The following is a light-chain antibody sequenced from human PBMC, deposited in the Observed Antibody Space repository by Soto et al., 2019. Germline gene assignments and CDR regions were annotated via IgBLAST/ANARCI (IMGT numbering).Light chain of an antibody. V-gene: IGKV3-15*01. CDR2: SAS. Sequence: EIVMTQSPVTLSVSPGERATLSCRASQSISSNLAWHQQKPGQAPRLLIYSASTRATGVPARFSGSGSGTEFTLTISSLQSEDFAVYYCQQRSTWLTWTFGEGTKVDIK. J-gene: IGKJ1*01. CDR1: QSISSN. CDR3: QQRSTWLTWT.